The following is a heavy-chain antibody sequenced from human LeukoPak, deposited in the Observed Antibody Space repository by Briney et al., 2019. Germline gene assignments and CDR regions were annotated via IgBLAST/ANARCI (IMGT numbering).Heavy chain of an antibody. CDR2: IWHNGISE. J-gene: IGHJ4*02. CDR3: AKDGVGATSLDC. CDR1: GFTFSRYG. D-gene: IGHD1-26*01. Sequence: GRSLRLSCAAPGFTFSRYGMHWVCQAPGRGLEWVEVIWHNGISEYYADSVKGRFTISRDSSKNTLYLQMNSLRAEDTAVYYCAKDGVGATSLDCWGQGTLVTVSS. V-gene: IGHV3-33*06.